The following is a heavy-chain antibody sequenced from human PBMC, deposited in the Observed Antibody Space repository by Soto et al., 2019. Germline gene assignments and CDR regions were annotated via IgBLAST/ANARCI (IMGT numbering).Heavy chain of an antibody. J-gene: IGHJ4*01. Sequence: QVQLVQSGAEVRKPGASVKVSCKASGYSFTNYGISWVRQAPGQGLEWMGWISAYNGNTKFAQKVQGRVTMATDTATTTAYMELRSLRSDDKAVYYCARDFRPQNAVATLNIEYWGPGTLVTVSS. CDR1: GYSFTNYG. D-gene: IGHD6-19*01. CDR2: ISAYNGNT. CDR3: ARDFRPQNAVATLNIEY. V-gene: IGHV1-18*01.